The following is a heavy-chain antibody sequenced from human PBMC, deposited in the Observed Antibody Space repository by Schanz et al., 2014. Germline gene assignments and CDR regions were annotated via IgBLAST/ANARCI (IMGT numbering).Heavy chain of an antibody. CDR2: ISYSGNT. CDR3: ARPSSVVGITGWFDT. V-gene: IGHV4-39*01. J-gene: IGHJ5*02. D-gene: IGHD3-22*01. Sequence: QLQLRESGPGLVKPSETLSLICSVSGTSITSSTNYWGWIRQPPGKGPEWIGSISYSGNTYYTPSLKSRVTFSLDTPKTHFSLKLTSVTAADTAVYYCARPSSVVGITGWFDTWGQGTLVTVSS. CDR1: GTSITSSTNY.